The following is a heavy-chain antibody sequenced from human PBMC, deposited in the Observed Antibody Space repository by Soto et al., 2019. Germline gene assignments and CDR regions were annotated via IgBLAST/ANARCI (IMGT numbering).Heavy chain of an antibody. J-gene: IGHJ5*02. Sequence: EVQLVESGGGSVQPGGSLRPSCTASGFMFSAYTMNWVRQPPGKGLEWVSYISSSSTTIYYADSVKGRFTISRDNAKSSLYLHMNRLTDEDTAVYHCARDTYHTNWFDLWGQGTLVTVSS. D-gene: IGHD3-16*01. V-gene: IGHV3-48*02. CDR2: ISSSSTTI. CDR3: ARDTYHTNWFDL. CDR1: GFMFSAYT.